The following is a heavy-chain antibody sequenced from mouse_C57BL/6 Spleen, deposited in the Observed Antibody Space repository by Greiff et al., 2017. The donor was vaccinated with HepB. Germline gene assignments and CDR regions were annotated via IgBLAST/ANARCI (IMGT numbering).Heavy chain of an antibody. J-gene: IGHJ2*01. CDR3: SRDYGSHLYY. CDR1: GFTFSDYY. Sequence: EVQLVESGGGLVQPGGSLKLSCAASGFTFSDYYMYWVRQTPEKRLEWVAYISNGGGSTYYPDTVKGRFTSSRDNAKNTLYLQMSRLKSEDTAMYYCSRDYGSHLYYWGQCTTLTVSS. V-gene: IGHV5-12*01. CDR2: ISNGGGST. D-gene: IGHD1-1*01.